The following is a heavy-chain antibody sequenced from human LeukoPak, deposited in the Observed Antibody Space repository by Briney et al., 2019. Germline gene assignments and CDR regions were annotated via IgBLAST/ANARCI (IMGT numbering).Heavy chain of an antibody. J-gene: IGHJ4*02. CDR3: ASSITMVRGVIAY. CDR2: IYISGST. CDR1: GFTVSSNY. Sequence: GGSLRLSCAASGFTVSSNYMSWVRQAPGKGLEWVSVIYISGSTYYADSVKGRFTISRDNSKNTLYLQMNSLRAEDTAVYYCASSITMVRGVIAYWGQGTLVTVSP. V-gene: IGHV3-53*01. D-gene: IGHD3-10*01.